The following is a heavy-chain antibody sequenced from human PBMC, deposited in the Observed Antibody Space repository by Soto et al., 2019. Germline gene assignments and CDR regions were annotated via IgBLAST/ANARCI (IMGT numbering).Heavy chain of an antibody. V-gene: IGHV6-1*01. Sequence: KQSQTLSLTCAISGDSVSSNSGAWNWVRQSPSRGLEWLGRTYYRSKWYNDYAMSVKSRISINADTSRNQFSLQLNSVTPEDTAVYYCARGWAFDFWGQGTLVTVSS. J-gene: IGHJ4*02. CDR3: ARGWAFDF. CDR1: GDSVSSNSGA. CDR2: TYYRSKWYN.